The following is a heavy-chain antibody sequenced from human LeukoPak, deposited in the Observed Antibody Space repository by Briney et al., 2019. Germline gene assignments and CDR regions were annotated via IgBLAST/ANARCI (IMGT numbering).Heavy chain of an antibody. Sequence: GGSLRLSCAASGFTFDDYGMSWVRQAPGKGLEWVSAISGSGGSTYYADSVKGRFTISRDNSKDTLYLQMNSLRAEDTAVYYCAKGAGYYDILTGYYMVDYYYYMDVWGKGTTVTISS. D-gene: IGHD3-9*01. J-gene: IGHJ6*03. CDR1: GFTFDDYG. V-gene: IGHV3-23*01. CDR3: AKGAGYYDILTGYYMVDYYYYMDV. CDR2: ISGSGGST.